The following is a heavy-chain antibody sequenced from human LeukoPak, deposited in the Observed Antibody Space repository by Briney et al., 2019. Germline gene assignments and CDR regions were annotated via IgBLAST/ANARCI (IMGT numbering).Heavy chain of an antibody. CDR3: ARVGATWEFDY. CDR2: INSDGSST. CDR1: GFTFSRNW. V-gene: IGHV3-74*01. J-gene: IGHJ4*02. D-gene: IGHD1-26*01. Sequence: GGSLRLSCAASGFTFSRNWMHWVRQAPGKGLVWVSRINSDGSSTNYADSVKGRFTTSRDNAKNTLYLQMNSLRAEDTAVYYCARVGATWEFDYWGQGTLVTVSS.